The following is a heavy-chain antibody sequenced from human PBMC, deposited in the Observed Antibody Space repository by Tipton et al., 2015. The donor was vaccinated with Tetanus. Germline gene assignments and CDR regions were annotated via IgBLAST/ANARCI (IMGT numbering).Heavy chain of an antibody. D-gene: IGHD3-22*01. V-gene: IGHV1-2*02. J-gene: IGHJ6*02. Sequence: QLVQSGAEVKKPGASVKVSCKASGYTFTGYYIYWVRQAPGQGLEWMGWTDPNSGGTVYAQKFQGRVTMTRDTSVSTAYMERRSLRSDVTAVYYCARDRGDYIYYGMDVWGPGTTVTVS. CDR1: GYTFTGYY. CDR2: TDPNSGGT. CDR3: ARDRGDYIYYGMDV.